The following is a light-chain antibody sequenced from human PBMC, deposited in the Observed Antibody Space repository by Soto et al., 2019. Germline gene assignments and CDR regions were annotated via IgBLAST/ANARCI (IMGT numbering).Light chain of an antibody. CDR3: QQFYTTPT. V-gene: IGKV4-1*01. J-gene: IGKJ1*01. Sequence: EMLMARAQDSLAVSLGDRATINCKSSQSFLHNPNDKDALKWSQQKPGQPPKLLINWASTRESGVPDRFSGAGSGTDLTLHTSSLQAQDVAVYSCQQFYTTPTFRQGTKVDIK. CDR2: WAS. CDR1: QSFLHNPNDKDA.